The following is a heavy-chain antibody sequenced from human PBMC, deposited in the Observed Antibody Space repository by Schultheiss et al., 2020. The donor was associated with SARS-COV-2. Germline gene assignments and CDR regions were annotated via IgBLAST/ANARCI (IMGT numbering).Heavy chain of an antibody. CDR1: GFTFSDYY. D-gene: IGHD4-11*01. V-gene: IGHV3-11*01. CDR2: ISSSCSTI. CDR3: AREEGYYSNYVRGGY. J-gene: IGHJ4*02. Sequence: GGSLRLSCAASGFTFSDYYMSWIRQAPGKGLEWVSYISSSCSTIYYADSVKGRFTISRDNAKNSLYLQMNSLRAEDTAVYYCAREEGYYSNYVRGGYWGQGTLVTVSS.